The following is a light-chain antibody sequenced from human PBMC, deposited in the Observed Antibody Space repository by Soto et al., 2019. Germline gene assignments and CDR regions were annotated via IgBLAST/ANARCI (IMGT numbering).Light chain of an antibody. CDR3: FSYTTSNTWV. V-gene: IGLV2-14*01. Sequence: QSPLTQPASASGSPGQSITISCTGTSSDVGTYIYVSWYQHHPGKAPKLMIYEVSNRPSGVSNRFSGSKSGNTASLTISGLQAEDEADYYCFSYTTSNTWVFGGGTKLTVL. CDR2: EVS. CDR1: SSDVGTYIY. J-gene: IGLJ3*02.